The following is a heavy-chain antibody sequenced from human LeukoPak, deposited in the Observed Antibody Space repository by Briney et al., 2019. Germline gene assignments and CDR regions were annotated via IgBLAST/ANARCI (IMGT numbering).Heavy chain of an antibody. D-gene: IGHD3-16*01. Sequence: GRSLRLSCAASGFLFSRNAMHWVRQAPGKGLEWVAVIWSDGNNRYYGDSVKGRFTISRDNAKNSLYLQMNSLRAEDTAVFYCVRDGGAAQFDYWGQGNLVTVSS. CDR1: GFLFSRNA. CDR3: VRDGGAAQFDY. V-gene: IGHV3-33*01. CDR2: IWSDGNNR. J-gene: IGHJ4*02.